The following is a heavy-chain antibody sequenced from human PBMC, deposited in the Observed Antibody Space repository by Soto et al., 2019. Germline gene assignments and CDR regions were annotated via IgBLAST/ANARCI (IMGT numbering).Heavy chain of an antibody. Sequence: EVELLESGGKLVQPGGSLRLSCAASGFKFTRYWMHWVRQGPGRGLVWVSRIDSDETVDIDQRRATYADSVKGRFTISRGDAKNMLFLEMNSLRVEDTAVYYCVRSHSGRLGELSSWGRGTLVTVSP. CDR1: GFKFTRYW. CDR2: IDSDETVDIDQRRA. V-gene: IGHV3-74*03. CDR3: VRSHSGRLGELSS. J-gene: IGHJ4*02. D-gene: IGHD3-16*01.